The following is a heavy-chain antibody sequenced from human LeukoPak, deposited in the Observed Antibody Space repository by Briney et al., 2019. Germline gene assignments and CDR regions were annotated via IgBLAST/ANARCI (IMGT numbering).Heavy chain of an antibody. J-gene: IGHJ5*02. CDR2: IKQDGSEK. CDR1: GFTFSDYW. Sequence: GGSLRLSCAASGFTFSDYWMSWVRQAPGKGLEWVANIKQDGSEKYYVDSVKGRFTISRDNAKNSLYLQMNSLRAEDTAVYYCARDVGPIAAAGSWFDPWGQGTLVTVSS. V-gene: IGHV3-7*01. CDR3: ARDVGPIAAAGSWFDP. D-gene: IGHD6-13*01.